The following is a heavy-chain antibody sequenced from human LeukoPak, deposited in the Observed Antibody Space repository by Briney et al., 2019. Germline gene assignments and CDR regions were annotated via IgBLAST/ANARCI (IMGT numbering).Heavy chain of an antibody. Sequence: AASVKVSCKISGFGLSVLSIHWMRQAPGQGLEWMGGIIPIFGTTNYAQKFQGRVTITADESTRTAYMELSSLRSEDTAVYYCASAYCGGDCYSFGDYWGQGTLVTVSS. J-gene: IGHJ4*02. CDR3: ASAYCGGDCYSFGDY. D-gene: IGHD2-21*01. CDR2: IIPIFGTT. CDR1: GFGLSVLS. V-gene: IGHV1-69*13.